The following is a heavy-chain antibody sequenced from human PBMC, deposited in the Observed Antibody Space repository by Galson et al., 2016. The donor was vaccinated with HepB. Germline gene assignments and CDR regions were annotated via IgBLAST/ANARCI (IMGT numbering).Heavy chain of an antibody. CDR1: GFDFGGHA. CDR2: ISYHGNDK. J-gene: IGHJ4*02. Sequence: SLRLSCAASGFDFGGHAMHWVRQAPGRGLEWVSVISYHGNDKFYVDSVRGRFTVSRDNSRDILYLQMSSLRPGDTAVYYCARGPGIPRWLLFDYWGQGARVTVSS. D-gene: IGHD5-18*01. V-gene: IGHV3-30*15. CDR3: ARGPGIPRWLLFDY.